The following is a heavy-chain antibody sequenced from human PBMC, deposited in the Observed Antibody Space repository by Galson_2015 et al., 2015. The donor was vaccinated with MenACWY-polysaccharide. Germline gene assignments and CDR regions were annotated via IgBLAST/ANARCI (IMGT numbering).Heavy chain of an antibody. CDR1: GGTFSSYA. Sequence: SGGTFSSYAISWVRQAPGQGLEWMGGIIPIFGTADYAQKFQGRVTITADESTSTAYMELSSLRSEDTVVYYCARESHVDIVATRGFDYWGQGTLVTVSS. CDR2: IIPIFGTA. V-gene: IGHV1-69*01. CDR3: ARESHVDIVATRGFDY. J-gene: IGHJ4*02. D-gene: IGHD5-12*01.